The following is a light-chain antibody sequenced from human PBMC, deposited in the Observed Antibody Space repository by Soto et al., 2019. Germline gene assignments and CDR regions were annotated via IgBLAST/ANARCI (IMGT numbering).Light chain of an antibody. CDR3: SSYAGSRTLV. CDR2: DVT. Sequence: QSALTQPASVCGSPGQSVTISCTGTSSDVGAYDYVSWYQQHPGKAPKLIIYDVTNRPSGFSNRFSGSKSGNTASLTISGRQAEDEADYYCSSYAGSRTLVFGGGTKLTVL. CDR1: SSDVGAYDY. J-gene: IGLJ2*01. V-gene: IGLV2-14*01.